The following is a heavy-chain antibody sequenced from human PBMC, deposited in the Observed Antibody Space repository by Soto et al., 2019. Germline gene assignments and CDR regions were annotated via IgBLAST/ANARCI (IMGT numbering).Heavy chain of an antibody. CDR3: VRSGDNYNLLDY. CDR1: GFTLSGHY. J-gene: IGHJ4*02. D-gene: IGHD1-1*01. V-gene: IGHV3-11*06. Sequence: GGSLRLSCAASGFTLSGHYMSWIRQAPGKGLEWIGYSSNSGSFTRYADSVKGRFSISRDNAKNSLYLQINSLRGDDTATYFCVRSGDNYNLLDYWGQGTPVTVSS. CDR2: SSNSGSFT.